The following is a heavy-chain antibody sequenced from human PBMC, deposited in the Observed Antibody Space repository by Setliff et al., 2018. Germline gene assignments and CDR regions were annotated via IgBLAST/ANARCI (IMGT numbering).Heavy chain of an antibody. CDR2: IYYSGST. Sequence: PSETLSLTCTVSGGSISSHYWSWIRRPPGKGLEWIGSIYYSGSTNYNPSLKSRVTISVDTSKNQFSLKLSSVTAADTAVYYCARGGVDTAMVYYFDYWGQGTLVTVSS. CDR3: ARGGVDTAMVYYFDY. D-gene: IGHD5-18*01. CDR1: GGSISSHY. V-gene: IGHV4-59*11. J-gene: IGHJ4*02.